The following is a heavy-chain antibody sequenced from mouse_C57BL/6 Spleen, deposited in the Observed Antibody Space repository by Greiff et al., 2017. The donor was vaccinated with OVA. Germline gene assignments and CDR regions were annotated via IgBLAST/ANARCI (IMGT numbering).Heavy chain of an antibody. V-gene: IGHV1-64*01. CDR3: ARSRTTVVALDWYFDV. CDR1: GYTFTSYW. D-gene: IGHD1-1*01. CDR2: IHPNSGST. Sequence: QVQLQQPGAELVKPGASVKLSCKASGYTFTSYWMHWVKQRPGQGLEWIGMIHPNSGSTNYNEKFKSKATLTVDKSSSTAYMQLSSLTSEDSAVYYCARSRTTVVALDWYFDVWGTGTTVTVSS. J-gene: IGHJ1*03.